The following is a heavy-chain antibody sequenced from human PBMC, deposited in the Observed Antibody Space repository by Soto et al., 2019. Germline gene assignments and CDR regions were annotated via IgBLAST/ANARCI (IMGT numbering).Heavy chain of an antibody. J-gene: IGHJ6*02. CDR1: GFTVSSNY. CDR2: IYSGGST. V-gene: IGHV3-66*01. Sequence: PGGSLRLSCAASGFTVSSNYMSWVRQAPGKGLEWVSVIYSGGSTYYADSVKGRFTISRDNSKNTLYLQMNSLRAEDTAVYYCAREKYYYDSSGYYYAQAAYYYYGMDVWGQGTTVTVSS. CDR3: AREKYYYDSSGYYYAQAAYYYYGMDV. D-gene: IGHD3-22*01.